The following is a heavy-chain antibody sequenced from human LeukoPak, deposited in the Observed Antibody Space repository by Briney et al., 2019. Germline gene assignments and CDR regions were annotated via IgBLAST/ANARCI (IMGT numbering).Heavy chain of an antibody. CDR3: ASGSGSYQETADY. J-gene: IGHJ4*02. CDR2: IIPILGIA. V-gene: IGHV1-69*04. CDR1: GSTFSSYA. D-gene: IGHD1-26*01. Sequence: ASVTVSCKASGSTFSSYAISWVRQAPGQGLEWMGRIIPILGIANYAQKFQGRVTITADKSTSTAYMELSSLRSEDTAVYYCASGSGSYQETADYWGQGTLVTVSS.